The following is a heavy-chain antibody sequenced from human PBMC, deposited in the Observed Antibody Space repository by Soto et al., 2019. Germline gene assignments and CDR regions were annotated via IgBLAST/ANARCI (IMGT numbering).Heavy chain of an antibody. J-gene: IGHJ4*02. CDR3: GRGRGWSQYDY. D-gene: IGHD2-15*01. CDR1: GFTFSSSW. V-gene: IGHV3-74*03. Sequence: EVQLVESGGGLVQPGGSLRLSCAASGFTFSSSWMHWVRQAPGKGLVWVSRMYSDATSTKYADSVKGRFTISRDNTKNTLYLQMNSLRAEDTAVYYCGRGRGWSQYDYWGQGTLVTVSS. CDR2: MYSDATST.